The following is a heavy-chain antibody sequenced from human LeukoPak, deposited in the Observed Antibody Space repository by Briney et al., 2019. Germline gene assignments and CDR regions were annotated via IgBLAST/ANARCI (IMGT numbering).Heavy chain of an antibody. J-gene: IGHJ4*02. D-gene: IGHD2-15*01. Sequence: PGGSLRLSCAASGFTFSVYGMNWVRQAPGEGLEWVSSISSDSTNIYYVDSVKGRFTISRDNAENSVFLEMNSLRFEDTAVYYCARDGSGSGDYWGQGTLVTVSS. CDR2: ISSDSTNI. V-gene: IGHV3-21*06. CDR3: ARDGSGSGDY. CDR1: GFTFSVYG.